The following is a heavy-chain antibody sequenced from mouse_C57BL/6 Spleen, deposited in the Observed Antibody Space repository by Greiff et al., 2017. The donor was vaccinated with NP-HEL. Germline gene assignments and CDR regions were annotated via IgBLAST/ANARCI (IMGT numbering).Heavy chain of an antibody. J-gene: IGHJ2*01. CDR3: AREYDYDGGPDY. CDR1: GYSITSGYY. Sequence: EVQLVESGPGLVKPSQSLSLTCSVTGYSITSGYYWNWIRQFPGNKLEWMGYISYDGSNNYNPSLKNRISITRDTSKNQFFLKLNSVTTEDTATYYCAREYDYDGGPDYWGQGTTLTVSS. V-gene: IGHV3-6*01. CDR2: ISYDGSN. D-gene: IGHD2-4*01.